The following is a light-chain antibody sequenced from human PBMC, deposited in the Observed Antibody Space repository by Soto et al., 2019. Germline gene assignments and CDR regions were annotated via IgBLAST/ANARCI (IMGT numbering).Light chain of an antibody. CDR3: AAWDDSLNGPGA. V-gene: IGLV1-44*01. J-gene: IGLJ3*02. CDR1: SSNIGSDT. Sequence: QSVLTQPPSASGTPGQRVAISCSGSSSNIGSDTVNWYQQLPGTAPKLLIYNYNQRPSGVPDRFSGSKSGTSASLAISGLQSEDEAGYYCAAWDDSLNGPGAFGRGTKLTVL. CDR2: NYN.